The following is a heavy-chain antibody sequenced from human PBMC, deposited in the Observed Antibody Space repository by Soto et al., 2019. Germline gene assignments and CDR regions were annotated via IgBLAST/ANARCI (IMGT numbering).Heavy chain of an antibody. Sequence: EVQLVESGGGLVHPGGSLRLSCAASGFTFRNSWMHWVRQGPGKGLVWVSRITGDGTDTKYADSVKGRFTISRDNAKNTLYLQMSSLRAEDTAIYYCIREGGYSGYDSLPEFWGQGTLVTVSS. CDR3: IREGGYSGYDSLPEF. J-gene: IGHJ4*02. CDR2: ITGDGTDT. D-gene: IGHD5-12*01. CDR1: GFTFRNSW. V-gene: IGHV3-74*03.